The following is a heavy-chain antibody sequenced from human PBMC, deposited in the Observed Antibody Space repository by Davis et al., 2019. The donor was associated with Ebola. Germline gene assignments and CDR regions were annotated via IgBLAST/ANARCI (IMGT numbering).Heavy chain of an antibody. CDR2: ISGFNTNT. V-gene: IGHV1-18*04. CDR3: ARAPNYDVLTGTSSYYFDY. D-gene: IGHD3-9*01. J-gene: IGHJ4*02. Sequence: ASVKVSCKSSGYTFTSYGLVWVRQAPGLGLEWMGWISGFNTNTNFAQKFQGRVTVSKDTSTSTAYMDLRSLKSDETAIYYCARAPNYDVLTGTSSYYFDYWGQGTLVTVSS. CDR1: GYTFTSYG.